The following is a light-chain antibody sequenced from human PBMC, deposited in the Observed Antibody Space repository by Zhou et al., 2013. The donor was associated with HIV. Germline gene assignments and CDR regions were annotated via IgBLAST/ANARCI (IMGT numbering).Light chain of an antibody. CDR2: RVS. Sequence: DVVMTQSPLSLPVTLGQPASISCRSSQSLAHSDGNTYVNWFQQRPGQSPRRLISRVSNRDSGVPDRFSGSGSVTDFTLKISRVEAEDVGIYHCMQSLQFPLTFGGGTKVEIK. CDR1: QSLAHSDGNTY. V-gene: IGKV2-30*02. CDR3: MQSLQFPLT. J-gene: IGKJ4*01.